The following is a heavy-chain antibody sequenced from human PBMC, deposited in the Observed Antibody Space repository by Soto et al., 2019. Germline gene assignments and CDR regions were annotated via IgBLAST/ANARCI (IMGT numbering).Heavy chain of an antibody. CDR3: ARVEITGTTYYYYGMDV. CDR2: IIPIFGTA. D-gene: IGHD1-20*01. CDR1: GGTFSSYA. V-gene: IGHV1-69*13. J-gene: IGHJ6*02. Sequence: ASVKVSCKASGGTFSSYAISWVRQAPGQGLEWMGGIIPIFGTANYAQKFQGRVTITADESTSTAYMELSSLRSEDTAVYYCARVEITGTTYYYYGMDVWGQGTTVTVSS.